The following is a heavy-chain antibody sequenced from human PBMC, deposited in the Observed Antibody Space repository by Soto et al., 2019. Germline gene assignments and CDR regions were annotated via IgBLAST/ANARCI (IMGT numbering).Heavy chain of an antibody. Sequence: QVQLVESGGGVVQPGRSLRLSCAASGFTFSSYGMHWVRQAPGKGLEWVAGIWYDGSNKYYGDSVKGRFTISRDNSKNTLYLQMNSLRAEDTAVYYCAREMNLKRTSLYYYYGMDVWGQGTTVTVSS. D-gene: IGHD2-2*01. CDR1: GFTFSSYG. CDR3: AREMNLKRTSLYYYYGMDV. V-gene: IGHV3-33*01. J-gene: IGHJ6*02. CDR2: IWYDGSNK.